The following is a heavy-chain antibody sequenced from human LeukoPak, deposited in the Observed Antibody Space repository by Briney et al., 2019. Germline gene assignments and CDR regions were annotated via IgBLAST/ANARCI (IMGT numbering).Heavy chain of an antibody. D-gene: IGHD3-3*01. CDR3: ARGFRRGPGSHKFGGVPKTFDY. CDR2: IWYDGSNK. V-gene: IGHV3-33*08. Sequence: GGSLRLSCAASGFTFSSYAMSWVRQAPGKGLEWVAVIWYDGSNKYYADSVKGRFTISRDNSKNTLYLQMNSLRAEDTAVYYCARGFRRGPGSHKFGGVPKTFDYWGQGTLVTVSS. CDR1: GFTFSSYA. J-gene: IGHJ4*02.